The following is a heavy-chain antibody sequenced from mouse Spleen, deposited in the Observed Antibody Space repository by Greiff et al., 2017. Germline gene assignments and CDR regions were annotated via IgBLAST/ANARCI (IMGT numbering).Heavy chain of an antibody. Sequence: EVQRVESGGGLVKLGGSLKLSCAASGFTFSSYAMSWVRQTPEKRLEWVATISSGGGNTYYPDSVKGRFTISRDNAKNTLYLQMSSLKSEDTAMYYCARQYDGYLAWFAYWGQGTLVTVSA. V-gene: IGHV5-9-3*01. CDR2: ISSGGGNT. D-gene: IGHD2-3*01. J-gene: IGHJ3*01. CDR3: ARQYDGYLAWFAY. CDR1: GFTFSSYA.